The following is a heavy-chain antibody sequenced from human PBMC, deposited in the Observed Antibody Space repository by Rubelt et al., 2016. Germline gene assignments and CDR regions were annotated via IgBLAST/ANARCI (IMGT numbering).Heavy chain of an antibody. CDR2: IYTSGST. CDR3: ARDHSSGWYLEGFFDY. J-gene: IGHJ4*02. CDR1: GGSISSYY. D-gene: IGHD6-19*01. Sequence: ESGPGLVKPSETLSLTCTVSGGSISSYYWSWIRQPAGKGLEWIGRIYTSGSTNYNPSLKSRVTMSVDTSKNQFSLKLSSVTAADTAVYYCARDHSSGWYLEGFFDYWGQGTLVTVSS. V-gene: IGHV4-4*07.